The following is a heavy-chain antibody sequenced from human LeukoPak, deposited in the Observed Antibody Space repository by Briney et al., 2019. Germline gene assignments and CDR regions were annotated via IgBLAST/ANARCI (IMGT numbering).Heavy chain of an antibody. CDR3: ARLVRGDYYYYYDMDV. Sequence: KASETLSLTCTVFGGSISSYYWSWIRQPPGKGLEWIGYIYYSGSTNYNPSLKSRVTISVDTSKNQFSLKLSPVTAADTAVYYCARLVRGDYYYYYDMDVWGQGTTVTVSS. J-gene: IGHJ6*02. CDR2: IYYSGST. D-gene: IGHD3-10*01. CDR1: GGSISSYY. V-gene: IGHV4-59*08.